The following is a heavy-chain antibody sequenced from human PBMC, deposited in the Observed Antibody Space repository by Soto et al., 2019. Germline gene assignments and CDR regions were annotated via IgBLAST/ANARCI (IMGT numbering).Heavy chain of an antibody. D-gene: IGHD6-13*01. CDR2: IGSKGTTI. J-gene: IGHJ6*02. V-gene: IGHV3-11*01. Sequence: GGSLRLSCDVSGFSLTDYYMSWVRQAPEKGLEWVSYIGSKGTTIYYADSVKGRFTISADNAKASVYLEMNGLRAADTAVYYCARVAISAAVGLSGVDVWGQGTTVTVSS. CDR1: GFSLTDYY. CDR3: ARVAISAAVGLSGVDV.